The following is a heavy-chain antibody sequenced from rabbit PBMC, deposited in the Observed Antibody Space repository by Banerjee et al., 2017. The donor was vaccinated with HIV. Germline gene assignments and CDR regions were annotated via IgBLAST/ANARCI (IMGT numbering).Heavy chain of an antibody. CDR3: ARSYTWNTYDDGLKL. J-gene: IGHJ4*01. CDR1: GLDFSSSSR. V-gene: IGHV1S45*01. Sequence: QEQLVESGGDLVQPEGSLTLTCKASGLDFSSSSRICWVRQAPGKGLEWIGYIYAGSGSTYYASWAKGRFTISKTSSTVDLKMTSLTAADTATYFCARSYTWNTYDDGLKLWGPGTLVTVS. CDR2: IYAGSGST. D-gene: IGHD6-1*01.